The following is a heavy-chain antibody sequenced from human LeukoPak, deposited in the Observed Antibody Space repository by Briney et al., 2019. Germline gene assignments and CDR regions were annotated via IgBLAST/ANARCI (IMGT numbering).Heavy chain of an antibody. CDR1: GFTFSSYA. V-gene: IGHV3-23*01. CDR3: AREGIAVASFDY. J-gene: IGHJ4*02. CDR2: VSGDGAGM. Sequence: GGSLRLSCAASGFTFSSYAMSWVRQAPGKGLEWVSGVSGDGAGMYYADSVKGRFTVSRDNSKNTLYLQMNSLRAEDTAVYYCAREGIAVASFDYWGQGTLVTVSS. D-gene: IGHD6-19*01.